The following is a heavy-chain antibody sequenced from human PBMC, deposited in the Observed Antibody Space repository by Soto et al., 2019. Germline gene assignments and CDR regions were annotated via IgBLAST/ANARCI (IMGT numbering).Heavy chain of an antibody. J-gene: IGHJ4*02. CDR3: APLRPVRNGREWSYYNY. CDR2: IKSITNGGTP. V-gene: IGHV3-15*07. D-gene: IGHD1-1*01. CDR1: GFPFNNAW. Sequence: PVGSLRLSCVASGFPFNNAWMNWVRQAPGKGLEWVGRIKSITNGGTPDYAAPVKGRFTISRDDSKNTVYLQMNSLKIEDTAVYYCAPLRPVRNGREWSYYNYWGQGTLVTVSS.